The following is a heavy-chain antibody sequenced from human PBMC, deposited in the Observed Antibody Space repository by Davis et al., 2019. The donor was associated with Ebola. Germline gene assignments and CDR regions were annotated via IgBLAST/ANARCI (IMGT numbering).Heavy chain of an antibody. Sequence: PSETLSLTCTVSGGSISSSNYYWGWIRQPPGKGLERIGSIYYSGSTYYNPPLKSRVTISVDTSKNQIFLNLTSVTAADTAVYYCAREAGATTRIYDSWGQGTLVTVSS. J-gene: IGHJ5*01. D-gene: IGHD1-26*01. CDR3: AREAGATTRIYDS. V-gene: IGHV4-39*07. CDR1: GGSISSSNYY. CDR2: IYYSGST.